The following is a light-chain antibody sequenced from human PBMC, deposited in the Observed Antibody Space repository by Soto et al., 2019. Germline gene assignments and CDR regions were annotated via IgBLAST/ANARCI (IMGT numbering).Light chain of an antibody. CDR2: DAS. CDR1: QSISSW. Sequence: DIKMTQSPSTPSASVVDSVTMTCQASQSISSWLAWYQQKPGKAPKLLIYDASSLESGVPSRFSASGSGTEFSLTINSLQADDFATYYCQQYHIYSWTFGQGNKVDIK. J-gene: IGKJ1*01. V-gene: IGKV1-5*01. CDR3: QQYHIYSWT.